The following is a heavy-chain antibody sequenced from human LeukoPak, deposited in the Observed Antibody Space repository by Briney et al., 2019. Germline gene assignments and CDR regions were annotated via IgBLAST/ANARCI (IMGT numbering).Heavy chain of an antibody. V-gene: IGHV3-21*01. CDR3: TRDITRTRGGRSDY. CDR1: GFTFSNYA. CDR2: ISSSSSYI. J-gene: IGHJ4*02. D-gene: IGHD3-10*01. Sequence: GGSLRLSCAASGFTFSNYAMHWVRQAPGKGLEWVSSISSSSSYIYYADSVKGRFTISRDNAKNTLYLQMNSLRAEDTAVYYCTRDITRTRGGRSDYWGQGTLVTVSA.